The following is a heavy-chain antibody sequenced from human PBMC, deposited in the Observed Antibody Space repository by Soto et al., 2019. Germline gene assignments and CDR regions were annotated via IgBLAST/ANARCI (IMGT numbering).Heavy chain of an antibody. CDR2: ISEYGDS. Sequence: QVQLVQSGAEVKRPGATVKVSCKASGYIVTRSGINWLRQAPGQGLEWMGCISEYGDSNYSEKLQDRVSLTTDTYTNTAYMELRSLGSDDTGVYYCARGGGAYDVWGQGTRITGSS. CDR1: GYIVTRSG. V-gene: IGHV1-18*01. CDR3: ARGGGAYDV. J-gene: IGHJ3*01.